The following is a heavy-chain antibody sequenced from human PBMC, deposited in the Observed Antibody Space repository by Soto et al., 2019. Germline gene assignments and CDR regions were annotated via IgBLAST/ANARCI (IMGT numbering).Heavy chain of an antibody. D-gene: IGHD3-10*01. CDR1: GGSMSEYF. J-gene: IGHJ4*02. Sequence: KTSETLSLTCTVSGGSMSEYFWSWIRQSPGKGLEWIGYVYYLGSTDYNPSLKSRVTISVDTSKRQFSLKLSSVTVADTAVYYCARDGYDGSGSPYPAYWGPGALVTVSS. V-gene: IGHV4-59*01. CDR3: ARDGYDGSGSPYPAY. CDR2: VYYLGST.